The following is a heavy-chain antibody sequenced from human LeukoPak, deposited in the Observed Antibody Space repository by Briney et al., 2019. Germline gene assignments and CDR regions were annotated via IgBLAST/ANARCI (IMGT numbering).Heavy chain of an antibody. D-gene: IGHD2-2*01. J-gene: IGHJ4*02. CDR1: GGSISSYY. Sequence: SETLSLTCTVSGGSISSYYWSWLRQPPGKGMEWIGYIYYSGSTNYNPSLKRRVTISVDTSKNQFSLKLSSVTAADTAVYYCARATAGVVVPAAMDSFDYWGQGTLVTVSS. CDR2: IYYSGST. V-gene: IGHV4-59*08. CDR3: ARATAGVVVPAAMDSFDY.